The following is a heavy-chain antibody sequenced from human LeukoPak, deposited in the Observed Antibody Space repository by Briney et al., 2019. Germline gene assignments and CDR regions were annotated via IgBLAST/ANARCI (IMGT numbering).Heavy chain of an antibody. CDR2: INHHTGGT. CDR1: GYTFTAYY. D-gene: IGHD6-6*01. Sequence: ASVKVSCKASGYTFTAYYIHWVRQAPGQGLEWMGWINHHTGGTDHAQNFQGRVTMTRDTSISAAYMELSNLTYDDTAVYYCARPRYSSASSDYHYYMDVWGKGTTVTVSS. CDR3: ARPRYSSASSDYHYYMDV. V-gene: IGHV1-2*02. J-gene: IGHJ6*03.